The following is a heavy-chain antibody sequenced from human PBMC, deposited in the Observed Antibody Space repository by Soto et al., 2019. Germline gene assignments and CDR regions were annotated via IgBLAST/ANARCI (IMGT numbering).Heavy chain of an antibody. CDR3: ARVWGGAFDI. CDR2: IYYTGTT. J-gene: IGHJ3*02. V-gene: IGHV4-59*01. D-gene: IGHD3-10*01. CDR1: GNPISSYY. Sequence: SETLSLTCNVSGNPISSYYWSWFRQPPGKGLEWIGYIYYTGTTTYNPSLKSRVTISVDTSKNQFSLKLSSVTAADTAVYYCARVWGGAFDIWGQGTMVTVSS.